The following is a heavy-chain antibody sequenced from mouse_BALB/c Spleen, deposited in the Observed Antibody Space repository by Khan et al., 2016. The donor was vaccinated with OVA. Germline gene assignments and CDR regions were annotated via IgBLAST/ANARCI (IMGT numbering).Heavy chain of an antibody. CDR2: ISYSGST. D-gene: IGHD1-2*01. J-gene: IGHJ2*01. CDR1: GYSITSGYG. CDR3: AITARIKY. Sequence: EVQLQESGPGLVKPSQSLSLTCTVTGYSITSGYGWNWIRQFPGNKLEWMGYISYSGSTNYNPSLKSRISITRDTSKNQYFLQLNSVTTEDTATXYCAITARIKYWGQGTTLTVSS. V-gene: IGHV3-2*02.